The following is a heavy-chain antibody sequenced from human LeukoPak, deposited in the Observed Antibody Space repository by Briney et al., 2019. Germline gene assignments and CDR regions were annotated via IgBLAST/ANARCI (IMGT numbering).Heavy chain of an antibody. J-gene: IGHJ6*03. CDR3: ALTSGLGGHYYYYYMDV. CDR2: IYYSGST. Sequence: SETLSLTCTVSGGSISSYYWSWIRQPPGKGLEWIGYIYYSGSTNYNPSLKSRVTISVDTSKNQFSLKLSSVTAADTAVYYCALTSGLGGHYYYYYMDVWGKGTTVTVSS. V-gene: IGHV4-59*01. D-gene: IGHD3-16*01. CDR1: GGSISSYY.